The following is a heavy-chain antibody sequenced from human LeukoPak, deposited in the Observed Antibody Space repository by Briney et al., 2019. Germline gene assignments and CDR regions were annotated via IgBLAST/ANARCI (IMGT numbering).Heavy chain of an antibody. CDR1: GFTFSDYY. V-gene: IGHV3-11*01. D-gene: IGHD3-22*01. CDR2: ISSSGSTI. CDR3: ARDAAYYDSSGYYV. J-gene: IGHJ4*02. Sequence: GGSLRLSCAASGFTFSDYYMSWIRQAPGKGLEWVSYISSSGSTIYYADSVKGRFTISRDNAKNSLYLQMNSLGAEDTAVYYCARDAAYYDSSGYYVWGQGTLVTVSS.